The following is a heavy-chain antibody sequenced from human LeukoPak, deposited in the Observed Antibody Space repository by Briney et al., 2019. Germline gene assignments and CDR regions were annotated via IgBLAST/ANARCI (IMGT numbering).Heavy chain of an antibody. Sequence: GGSLRLSCAASGFTFSSYEMNWVRQAPGKGLGWVSYISSSGSNIYYADSVKGRFTISRDNAKNSLYLQMNSLRAEDTAVYYWSHGRVAVAGTVAPYYYYGMDVWGQGTTVTVSS. CDR2: ISSSGSNI. J-gene: IGHJ6*02. CDR1: GFTFSSYE. CDR3: SHGRVAVAGTVAPYYYYGMDV. V-gene: IGHV3-48*03. D-gene: IGHD6-19*01.